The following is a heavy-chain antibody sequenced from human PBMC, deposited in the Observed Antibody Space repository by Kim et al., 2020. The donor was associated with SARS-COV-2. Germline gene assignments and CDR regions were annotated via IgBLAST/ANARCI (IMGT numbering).Heavy chain of an antibody. V-gene: IGHV3-30-3*01. Sequence: GGSLRLSCAASGFTFSSYAMHWVRQAPGKGLEWVAVISYDGSNKYYADSVKGRFTISRDNSKNTLYLQMNSLRAEDTAVYYCARERGRARFTMIVVADYWGQGTLVTVSS. J-gene: IGHJ4*02. D-gene: IGHD3-22*01. CDR1: GFTFSSYA. CDR3: ARERGRARFTMIVVADY. CDR2: ISYDGSNK.